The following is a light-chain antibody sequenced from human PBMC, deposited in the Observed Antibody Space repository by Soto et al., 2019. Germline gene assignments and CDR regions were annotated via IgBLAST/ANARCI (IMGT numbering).Light chain of an antibody. J-gene: IGLJ1*01. CDR3: CSYAGSSTYV. CDR1: SNDIGRYNP. Sequence: QSALTQPASVSGSPGQSITISCTGTSNDIGRYNPISWYQQHPGKAPKLIIYEGSKRPSGVSDRFSGSKSGNTASLTISGLQAEDEADYYCCSYAGSSTYVFGTGTKVTVL. V-gene: IGLV2-23*01. CDR2: EGS.